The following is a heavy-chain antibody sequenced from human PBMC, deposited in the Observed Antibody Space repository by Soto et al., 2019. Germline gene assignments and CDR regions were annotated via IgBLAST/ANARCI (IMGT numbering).Heavy chain of an antibody. CDR2: INSDGSTT. J-gene: IGHJ6*02. V-gene: IGHV3-74*01. CDR1: GFTFSTYW. Sequence: EVQLVESGGGLVQPGGSLRLSCAASGFTFSTYWMHWVRQAPGKGLVWVSRINSDGSTTNYADSVKGRFTISRDNAKNTLYLKMNSLRAEDTAVYYCARDAYYDMGVWGQGTTSPSP. CDR3: ARDAYYDMGV.